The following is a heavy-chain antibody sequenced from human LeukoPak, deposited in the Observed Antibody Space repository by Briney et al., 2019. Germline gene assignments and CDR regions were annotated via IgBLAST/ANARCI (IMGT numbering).Heavy chain of an antibody. V-gene: IGHV1-46*01. CDR2: INPSGGST. CDR1: GYTFTSYY. D-gene: IGHD3-3*01. J-gene: IGHJ5*02. Sequence: ASVKVSCKASGYTFTSYYMHWVRQAPGQGLEWMGIINPSGGSTSYAQKFQGRVTMTRDTSTSTVYMELSSLRSEDTAVYYRARDRVIGELRFLEWSTRPYNWFDPWGQGTLVTVSS. CDR3: ARDRVIGELRFLEWSTRPYNWFDP.